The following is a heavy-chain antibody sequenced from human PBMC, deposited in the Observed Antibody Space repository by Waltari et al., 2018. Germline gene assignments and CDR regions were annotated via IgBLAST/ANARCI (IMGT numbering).Heavy chain of an antibody. CDR1: GGSISSSSYY. CDR3: ARVIVGATYWFDP. CDR2: IYYSGST. Sequence: QLQLQESGPGLVKPSETLSLTCTVSGGSISSSSYYWGWIRQPPGKGLEWIGSIYYSGSTYDTPSLKGRVTISVDTSKNQFSLKLSSVTAADTAVYYCARVIVGATYWFDPWGQGTLVTVSS. V-gene: IGHV4-39*07. J-gene: IGHJ5*02. D-gene: IGHD1-26*01.